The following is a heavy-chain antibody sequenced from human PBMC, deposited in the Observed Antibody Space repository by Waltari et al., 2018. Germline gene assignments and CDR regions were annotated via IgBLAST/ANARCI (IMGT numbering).Heavy chain of an antibody. CDR1: YTFTDYY. Sequence: YTFTDYYMHWVQQAPGKGLEWMGRVDPEDGETIYAEKFQGRVTITADTSTDTAYMELSSLRSEDTAVYYCATEDYSYGYLHDYWGQGTLVTVSS. CDR2: VDPEDGET. CDR3: ATEDYSYGYLHDY. J-gene: IGHJ4*02. V-gene: IGHV1-69-2*01. D-gene: IGHD5-18*01.